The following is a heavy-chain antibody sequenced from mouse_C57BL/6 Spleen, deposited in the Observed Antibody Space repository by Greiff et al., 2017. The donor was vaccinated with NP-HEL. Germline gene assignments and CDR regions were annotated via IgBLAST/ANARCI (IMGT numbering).Heavy chain of an antibody. CDR2: INPNNGGT. J-gene: IGHJ2*01. CDR3: ARGRALNYGNYVDY. CDR1: GYTFTDYY. Sequence: EVQLQQSGPELVKPGASVKISCKASGYTFTDYYMNWVKQSHGKSLEWIGDINPNNGGTSYNQKFKGKATLTVDKSSSTAYMELRSLTSEDSAVYYCARGRALNYGNYVDYWGQGTTLTVSS. V-gene: IGHV1-26*01. D-gene: IGHD2-1*01.